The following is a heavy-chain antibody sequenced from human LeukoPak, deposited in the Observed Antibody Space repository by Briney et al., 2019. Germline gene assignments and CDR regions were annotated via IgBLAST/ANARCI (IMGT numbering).Heavy chain of an antibody. J-gene: IGHJ4*02. CDR2: ISHDGRTK. CDR3: ARPSPPGDGYNPPDH. CDR1: GFNFDNFA. D-gene: IGHD5-24*01. V-gene: IGHV3-30*04. Sequence: GKSLALSCVVSGFNFDNFAMHWVRQPLGKGLEWVAVISHDGRTKYYADSMKGRITISRDNSKNTLFLQMNNLRSEDTAVYFCARPSPPGDGYNPPDHWGQGTLVTVSS.